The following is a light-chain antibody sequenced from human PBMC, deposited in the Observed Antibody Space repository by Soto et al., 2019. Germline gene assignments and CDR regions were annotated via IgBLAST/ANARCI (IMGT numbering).Light chain of an antibody. Sequence: DIVMTQSPDSLAVSLGERATISCKSSQSILNSSNNKNHLAWYQQKSGQPPKLLIYWASTRESGVPARFSGSGPGTDFTLTISSLQAEDVAAVYYCQQYYAPPYSFGQGTQLEI. V-gene: IGKV4-1*01. CDR3: QQYYAPPYS. J-gene: IGKJ2*03. CDR1: QSILNSSNNKNH. CDR2: WAS.